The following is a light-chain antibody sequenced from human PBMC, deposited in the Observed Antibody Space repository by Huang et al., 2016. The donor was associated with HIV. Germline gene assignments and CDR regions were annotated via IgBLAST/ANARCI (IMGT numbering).Light chain of an antibody. V-gene: IGKV1-NL1*01. CDR3: QQYYSTPPIT. Sequence: DIQMTQSPSSLSASVGDRVTITCRACHGISNSLAWYQQKPGKAHKRLLYAGSRLKSGVPSRFSGSGSGTDYTLTIISLQPEDFATYYCQQYYSTPPITFGRGTRLEIK. J-gene: IGKJ5*01. CDR2: AGS. CDR1: HGISNS.